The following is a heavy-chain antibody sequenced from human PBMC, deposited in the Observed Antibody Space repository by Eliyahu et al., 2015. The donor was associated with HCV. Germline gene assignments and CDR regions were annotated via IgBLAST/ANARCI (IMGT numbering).Heavy chain of an antibody. CDR3: ARWDCSSGTCYRLDF. V-gene: IGHV4-59*01. D-gene: IGHD2-2*01. J-gene: IGHJ4*02. Sequence: QVQLQESGPGLLRPSETLSLTCTVSGDSISTSCWSWIRQPPGKGLEYIGHKCKSANSVYSPSLKSRVTILSDTPKNQFSLKLSSVAAADTAVYYCARWDCSSGTCYRLDFWGQGTPVTVSS. CDR1: GDSISTSC. CDR2: KCKSANS.